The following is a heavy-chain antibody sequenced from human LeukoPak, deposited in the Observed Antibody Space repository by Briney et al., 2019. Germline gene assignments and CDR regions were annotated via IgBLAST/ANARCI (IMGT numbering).Heavy chain of an antibody. CDR2: IYPGDSDI. J-gene: IGHJ3*02. Sequence: GESLKISCKGSGYSFASYWIGWVRQMPGKGLEWMGIIYPGDSDIRYSPSFQGQVTISADKSISTAYLQWSSLKASDTAMYYCARPYEVRGHDAFDIWGQGTMVTVSS. V-gene: IGHV5-51*01. D-gene: IGHD3-10*01. CDR1: GYSFASYW. CDR3: ARPYEVRGHDAFDI.